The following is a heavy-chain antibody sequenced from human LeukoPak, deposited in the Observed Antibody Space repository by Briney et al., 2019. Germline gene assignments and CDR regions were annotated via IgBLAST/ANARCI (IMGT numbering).Heavy chain of an antibody. CDR2: ISGSGGST. D-gene: IGHD2-2*01. CDR3: AKTGPAAMLIGAFDI. Sequence: GGSLRLSCAASGFTFSSYAMSWVRQAPGKGLEWVSAISGSGGSTYYADSVKGRFTISRDNSKNTLYLQMNSLIAEDTAIYYCAKTGPAAMLIGAFDIWGQGTMVTVSS. V-gene: IGHV3-23*01. J-gene: IGHJ3*02. CDR1: GFTFSSYA.